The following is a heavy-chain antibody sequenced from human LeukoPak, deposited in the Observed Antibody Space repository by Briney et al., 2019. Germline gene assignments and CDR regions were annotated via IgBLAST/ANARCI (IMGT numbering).Heavy chain of an antibody. D-gene: IGHD3-3*01. CDR1: GGTFSSYA. J-gene: IGHJ4*02. CDR2: IIPIFGTA. V-gene: IGHV1-69*13. CDR3: ARESYDFWSGFDY. Sequence: ASVKASCKASGGTFSSYAISWVRQAPGQGLEWMGGIIPIFGTANYAQKFQGRVTITADESTSTAYMELSSLRSEDTAVYYCARESYDFWSGFDYWGQGTLVTVSS.